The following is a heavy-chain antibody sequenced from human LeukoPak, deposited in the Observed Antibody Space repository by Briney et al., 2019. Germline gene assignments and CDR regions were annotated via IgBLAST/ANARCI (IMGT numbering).Heavy chain of an antibody. CDR1: GGSISSSSYY. CDR2: IYYRGST. CDR3: ARLHYYYYGMDV. J-gene: IGHJ6*02. Sequence: TSETLSLTCTVSGGSISSSSYYWVWIRQPPGKGLEWIGSIYYRGSTYYNPALKSRVTISVDTSKNQFSLKLSSVTAADTAVYYCARLHYYYYGMDVWGQGTTVTVSS. V-gene: IGHV4-39*01.